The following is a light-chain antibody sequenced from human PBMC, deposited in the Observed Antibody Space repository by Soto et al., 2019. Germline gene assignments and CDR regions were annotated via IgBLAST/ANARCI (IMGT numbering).Light chain of an antibody. CDR3: QHRSNWLA. V-gene: IGKV3-15*01. J-gene: IGKJ4*01. Sequence: EIVLAQSPATLSVSPGERVTLSFRATQTIGNKLAWYLQRPGQAPRLLMYGASTRATDIPARFSGSGSGTEFTLTITGLQSEDFAVYYCQHRSNWLAFGGGTKVDI. CDR1: QTIGNK. CDR2: GAS.